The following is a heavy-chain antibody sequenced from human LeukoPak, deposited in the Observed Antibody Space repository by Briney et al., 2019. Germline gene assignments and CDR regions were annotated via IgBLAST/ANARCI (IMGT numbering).Heavy chain of an antibody. Sequence: KPSETLSLTCAVSGYSISSGYYWGWIRQPPGKGLEWIGSIYHSESTYYNPSLKSRVTISVDTSKNQFSLKLSSVTAADTAVYYCARRRDFWSGYYPNWFDPWGQGTLVTVSS. J-gene: IGHJ5*02. CDR1: GYSISSGYY. CDR3: ARRRDFWSGYYPNWFDP. CDR2: IYHSEST. D-gene: IGHD3-3*01. V-gene: IGHV4-38-2*01.